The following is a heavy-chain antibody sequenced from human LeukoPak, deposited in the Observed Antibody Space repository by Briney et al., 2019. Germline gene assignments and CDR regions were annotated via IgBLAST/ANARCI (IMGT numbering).Heavy chain of an antibody. J-gene: IGHJ4*02. CDR3: TGNYYGSGSYADFNY. CDR1: GFTYSGSA. Sequence: GGSLRLSCAASGFTYSGSALHWVRQASGKGLGWVGRIRSTANGYATAYAASVKGRFTISRDDSKNTAYLQMDSLKTEDTAVYYCTGNYYGSGSYADFNYWGQGTLVTVSS. CDR2: IRSTANGYAT. D-gene: IGHD3-10*01. V-gene: IGHV3-73*01.